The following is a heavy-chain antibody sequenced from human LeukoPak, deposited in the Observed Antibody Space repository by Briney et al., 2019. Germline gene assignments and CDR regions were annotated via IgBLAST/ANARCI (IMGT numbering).Heavy chain of an antibody. CDR3: AREGTHINTWYHWFDP. CDR1: GGSISSGSYY. CDR2: IYTSGST. Sequence: SETPSLTCAVSGGSISSGSYYWSWIRQPAGKGLEWIGRIYTSGSTNYNPSLKSRVTISVDTSKNQFSLKVTSVTAADTAVYYCAREGTHINTWYHWFDPWGQGTLVTVSS. V-gene: IGHV4-61*02. J-gene: IGHJ5*02. D-gene: IGHD6-13*01.